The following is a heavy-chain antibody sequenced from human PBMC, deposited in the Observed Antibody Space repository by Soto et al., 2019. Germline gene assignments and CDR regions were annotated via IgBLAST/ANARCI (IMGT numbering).Heavy chain of an antibody. J-gene: IGHJ4*02. Sequence: SETLSLTCTVSGGSISSSTYYWGWMRRPPGKGLEWIASFFIGGNTYYNPSLKSRVTISVDTSKNQFSLKLSSVTAADTAVYFCARPHALDIDAYYWGQGILVT. CDR1: GGSISSSTYY. D-gene: IGHD3-10*01. CDR2: FFIGGNT. CDR3: ARPHALDIDAYY. V-gene: IGHV4-39*01.